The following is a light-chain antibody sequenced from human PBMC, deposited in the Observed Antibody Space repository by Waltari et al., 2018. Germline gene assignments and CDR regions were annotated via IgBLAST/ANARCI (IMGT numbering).Light chain of an antibody. V-gene: IGKV1-27*01. J-gene: IGKJ3*01. CDR3: QKHDSAPFT. Sequence: DIQMTQSPSSLSASVGDRVTITCRASQGISNFLAWYQQRPGKVPKLLINAASTLQSGVPSRFSGSGSGTDFTLTISSLRPEDVATYYCQKHDSAPFTFGPGTKVDIK. CDR1: QGISNF. CDR2: AAS.